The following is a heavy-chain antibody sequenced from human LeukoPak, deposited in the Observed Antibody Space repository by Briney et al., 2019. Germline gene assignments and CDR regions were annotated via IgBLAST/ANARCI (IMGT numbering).Heavy chain of an antibody. V-gene: IGHV4-59*01. D-gene: IGHD6-13*01. J-gene: IGHJ4*02. Sequence: PSETLSLTCTVSGGSISSYYWSWIREPPGKGLEWIADTFYSGSTNYNPSLKSRVTLSVDTSKNQVSLKLSSVTAADTAVYYCARAYTTSWYFDYWGQGTLVTVSS. CDR3: ARAYTTSWYFDY. CDR2: TFYSGST. CDR1: GGSISSYY.